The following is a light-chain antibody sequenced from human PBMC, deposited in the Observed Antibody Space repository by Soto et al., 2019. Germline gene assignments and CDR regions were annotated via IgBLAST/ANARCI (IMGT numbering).Light chain of an antibody. CDR3: ISCTDSIVV. Sequence: QSALTQPASVSGSPGQSITISCTGTSSDVGGYNYVSWYQQHPGKAPKLMIYDVSDRPSGVSNRFSGSKSGNTASLTLSGVQAEDEAHYYCISCTDSIVVFGGGTKLTVL. V-gene: IGLV2-14*01. CDR2: DVS. CDR1: SSDVGGYNY. J-gene: IGLJ2*01.